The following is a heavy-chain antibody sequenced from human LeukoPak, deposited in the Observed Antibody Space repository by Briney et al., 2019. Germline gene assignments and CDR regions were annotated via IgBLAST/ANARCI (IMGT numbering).Heavy chain of an antibody. V-gene: IGHV4-59*01. J-gene: IGHJ3*02. CDR2: IYYSGST. CDR1: GGSISSYY. Sequence: PSETLSLTCTVSGGSISSYYWSWIRQPPGKGLEWIGYIYYSGSTNYNPSLKSRVTISVDTSKNQFSLKLSSVTAADTAVYYCARDLIDYYDSRSAFDIWGQGTMVTVSS. CDR3: ARDLIDYYDSRSAFDI. D-gene: IGHD3-22*01.